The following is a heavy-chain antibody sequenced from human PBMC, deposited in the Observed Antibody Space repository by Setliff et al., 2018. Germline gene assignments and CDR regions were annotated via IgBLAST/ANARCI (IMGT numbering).Heavy chain of an antibody. CDR2: IFYTGST. Sequence: PSETLSLTCTVSNGSISSGNYFRGWIRQPPGKGLEWMGSIFYTGSTYYSPSLKSRVTMSIGTSKNQFSLNLNSVTAADTAVYYCARQPYSTTYYYYYYMDVWGKGTTVTVSS. D-gene: IGHD6-13*01. CDR1: NGSISSGNYF. J-gene: IGHJ6*03. CDR3: ARQPYSTTYYYYYYMDV. V-gene: IGHV4-39*01.